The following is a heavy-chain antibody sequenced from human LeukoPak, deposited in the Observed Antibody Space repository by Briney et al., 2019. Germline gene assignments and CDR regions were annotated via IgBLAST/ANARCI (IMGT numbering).Heavy chain of an antibody. D-gene: IGHD3-22*01. CDR3: ARLSGYSSGHYYSDY. Sequence: SETLSLTCSVSGGSISSDYWSWIRQPPGKGLEWIGYIYYRGSTNYNPSLKSRVTISVDTSKNQFSLKLSSVTAADTAVYYCARLSGYSSGHYYSDYWGQGTLVTVSS. V-gene: IGHV4-59*01. CDR1: GGSISSDY. J-gene: IGHJ4*02. CDR2: IYYRGST.